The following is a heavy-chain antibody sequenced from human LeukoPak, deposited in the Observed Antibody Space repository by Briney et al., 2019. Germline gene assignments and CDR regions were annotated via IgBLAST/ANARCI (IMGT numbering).Heavy chain of an antibody. CDR1: GFTFSSYW. CDR2: IKQDGSEK. Sequence: PGGSLRPSCAASGFTFSSYWMSWVRQAPGQGLEWVANIKQDGSEKYYVDSVKGRFTISRDNAKNSLYLQMNSLRAEDTAVYYCARSGCSSTSCYKKGGYYYYYMDVWGKGTTVTASS. D-gene: IGHD2-2*02. CDR3: ARSGCSSTSCYKKGGYYYYYMDV. J-gene: IGHJ6*03. V-gene: IGHV3-7*01.